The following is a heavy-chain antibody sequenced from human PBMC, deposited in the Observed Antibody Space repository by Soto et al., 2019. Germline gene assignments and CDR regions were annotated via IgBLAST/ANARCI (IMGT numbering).Heavy chain of an antibody. CDR1: GYTFTSYY. Sequence: ASVKVSCKASGYTFTSYYMHWVRQAPGQGLEWMGIINPSGGSTSYAQKFQGRVTMTRDTSTSTVYMELSSLRSEDTAVYYCARDRKYSKYCGGDCGHYFDFWGQGTLVTVSS. J-gene: IGHJ4*02. D-gene: IGHD2-21*02. CDR3: ARDRKYSKYCGGDCGHYFDF. CDR2: INPSGGST. V-gene: IGHV1-46*01.